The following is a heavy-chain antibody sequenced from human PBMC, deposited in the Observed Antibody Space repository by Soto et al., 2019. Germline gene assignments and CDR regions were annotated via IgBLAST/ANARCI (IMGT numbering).Heavy chain of an antibody. J-gene: IGHJ4*02. CDR2: IIPILGIA. CDR1: GGTFSSYT. V-gene: IGHV1-69*04. CDR3: AREANIVATIN. D-gene: IGHD5-12*01. Sequence: SVKVSCKASGGTFSSYTISWVRQAPGQGLEWMGRIIPILGIANYAQKFQGRVTITADKSTSTAYMELSSLRSEDTAVYYCAREANIVATINWGQGTLVTVSS.